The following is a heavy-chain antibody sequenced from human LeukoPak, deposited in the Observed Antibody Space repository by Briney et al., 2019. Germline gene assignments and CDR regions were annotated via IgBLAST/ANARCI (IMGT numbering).Heavy chain of an antibody. D-gene: IGHD3-3*01. CDR1: GFTFSSYS. CDR2: ISGSGSST. V-gene: IGHV3-23*01. Sequence: PGGSLRLSCAASGFTFSSYSMNWVRQAPGKGLEWLSVISGSGSSTYSADSVKGRFTISRDNSKNTLYLQMSSLRAEDTAVYYCARGETTYYDFWSGYQLDYWGQGTLVTVSS. J-gene: IGHJ4*02. CDR3: ARGETTYYDFWSGYQLDY.